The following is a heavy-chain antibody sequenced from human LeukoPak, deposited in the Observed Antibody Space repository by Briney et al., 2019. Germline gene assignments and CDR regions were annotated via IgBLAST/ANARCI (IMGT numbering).Heavy chain of an antibody. CDR1: GYSFTSYW. D-gene: IGHD5-12*01. CDR3: ARGTEYGGYVNYFDY. Sequence: GESLKISCKGSGYSFTSYWIGWVRQMPGKGLEWMGIIYPGDSDTRYSPSFQGRVTISADKSISTAYLQWSSLKASDTAMYYCARGTEYGGYVNYFDYWGQGTLVTVSS. J-gene: IGHJ4*02. V-gene: IGHV5-51*01. CDR2: IYPGDSDT.